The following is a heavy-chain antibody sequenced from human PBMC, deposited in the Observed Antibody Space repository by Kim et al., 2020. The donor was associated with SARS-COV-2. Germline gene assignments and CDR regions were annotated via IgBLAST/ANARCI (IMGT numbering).Heavy chain of an antibody. CDR2: ISGSGGKT. V-gene: IGHV3-23*01. Sequence: LSLTCAASGFAFRSYAMSWVRQAPGKGLEWVSEISGSGGKTYYADSVKGRFTLSRDNSKNTLFLQMNSLRAEDSAVYYCAKDFLGGSYFDHWGPGTL. J-gene: IGHJ4*02. CDR1: GFAFRSYA. CDR3: AKDFLGGSYFDH. D-gene: IGHD3-3*01.